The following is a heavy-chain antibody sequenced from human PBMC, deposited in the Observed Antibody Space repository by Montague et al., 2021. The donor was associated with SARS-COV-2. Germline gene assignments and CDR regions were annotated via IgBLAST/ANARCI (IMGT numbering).Heavy chain of an antibody. Sequence: SLRLSCAASGFTFSSYEMNWVRQAPGKGLEWVSYISSSGSTIYYADSVKGRFTISRDNAKNSLYLQMNSLRAEDTAVYYCARGAPTISMILVVITGAGWYFDLWGRGTLVTVSS. J-gene: IGHJ2*01. CDR3: ARGAPTISMILVVITGAGWYFDL. CDR2: ISSSGSTI. CDR1: GFTFSSYE. D-gene: IGHD3-22*01. V-gene: IGHV3-48*03.